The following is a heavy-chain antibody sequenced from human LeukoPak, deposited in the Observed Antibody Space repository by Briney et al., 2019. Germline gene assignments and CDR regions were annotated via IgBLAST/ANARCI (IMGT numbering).Heavy chain of an antibody. Sequence: PSATLTLITTASGGSICSYYWSWIRQPPGKGLEWIGYIYYSGRTNYNPSLKSRVTISVDTSKNQFSLKLSSVTAADTAVYYCARELSGPISRSWYFAFLHWFESWGQVALVSVSS. V-gene: IGHV4-59*01. CDR1: GGSICSYY. J-gene: IGHJ5*01. CDR3: ARELSGPISRSWYFAFLHWFES. CDR2: IYYSGRT. D-gene: IGHD6-13*01.